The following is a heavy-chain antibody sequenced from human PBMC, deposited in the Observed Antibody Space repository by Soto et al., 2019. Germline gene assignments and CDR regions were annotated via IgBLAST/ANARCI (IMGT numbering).Heavy chain of an antibody. D-gene: IGHD2-21*01. V-gene: IGHV4-61*01. CDR1: GGSASSESYY. CDR3: ARERGDSHWIDP. CDR2: VENSGST. Sequence: SETLSLTCSVSGGSASSESYYWSWIRQTPGKGLEWIGNVENSGSTKYNPSLKSRVTISVDTSKNQFSLKLSSVTGADTAVYYCARERGDSHWIDPWGQGTLVTVSS. J-gene: IGHJ5*02.